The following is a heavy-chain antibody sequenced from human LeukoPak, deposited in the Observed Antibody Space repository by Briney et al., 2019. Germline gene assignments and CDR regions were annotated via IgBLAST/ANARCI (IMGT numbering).Heavy chain of an antibody. V-gene: IGHV4-34*01. J-gene: IGHJ3*02. CDR1: GRSFRGYY. CDR3: ARGPEYYDSSGYQSSNAFDI. CDR2: INHSGST. D-gene: IGHD3-22*01. Sequence: SETLSPTCAVYGRSFRGYYWSWIRQPPGKGLEWIGEINHSGSTNYNPSLKSRVTISVDTSKNQFSLKLSSVTAADTAVYYCARGPEYYDSSGYQSSNAFDIWGQGTMVTVSS.